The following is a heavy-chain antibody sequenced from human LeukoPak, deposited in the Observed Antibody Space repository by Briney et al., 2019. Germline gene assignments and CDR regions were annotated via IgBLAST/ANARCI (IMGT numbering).Heavy chain of an antibody. CDR3: AAGSGGRIDY. CDR2: FYYSGST. CDR1: GGSISSYY. D-gene: IGHD3-10*01. Sequence: SETLSLTCTVSGGSISSYYWSWIRQPPGKGLEWIGYFYYSGSTNYNPSLKSRVTISVDTSKNQFSLKLSSVTAADTAVYYCAAGSGGRIDYWGQGTLVTVSS. J-gene: IGHJ4*02. V-gene: IGHV4-59*08.